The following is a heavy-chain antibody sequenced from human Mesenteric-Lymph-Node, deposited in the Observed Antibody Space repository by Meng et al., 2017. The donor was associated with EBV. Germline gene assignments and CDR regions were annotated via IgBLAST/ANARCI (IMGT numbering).Heavy chain of an antibody. CDR2: INHIRSV. J-gene: IGHJ4*02. Sequence: QGQLKPWGERLLKPGETLSLILAVYGGSFNDYYWTWIRQAPGKGLEWIGEINHIRSVYYNPSLKSRVTISVDTAENRFSLRLSSVTAADTAVYYCARHRWQRMVYFDYWGQGSLVTVSS. CDR3: ARHRWQRMVYFDY. D-gene: IGHD6-25*01. CDR1: GGSFNDYY. V-gene: IGHV4-34*02.